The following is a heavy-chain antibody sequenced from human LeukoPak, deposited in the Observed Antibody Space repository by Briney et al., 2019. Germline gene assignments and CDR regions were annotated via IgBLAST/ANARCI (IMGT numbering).Heavy chain of an antibody. CDR1: GFTFSSYS. V-gene: IGHV3-21*01. CDR2: ISSSSSYI. Sequence: GGSLRLSCAASGFTFSSYSMNWVRQAPGKGLEWVSSISSSSSYIYYADSVKGRFTISRDNAKNSLYLQMNSLRAEDTAVYYCAREGVGVDTAMVKDYLGQGTLVTVSS. D-gene: IGHD5-18*01. J-gene: IGHJ4*02. CDR3: AREGVGVDTAMVKDY.